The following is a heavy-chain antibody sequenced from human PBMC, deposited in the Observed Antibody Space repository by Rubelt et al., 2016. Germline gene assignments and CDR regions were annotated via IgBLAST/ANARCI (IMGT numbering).Heavy chain of an antibody. D-gene: IGHD1-26*01. Sequence: VQLVESGGGVVQPGRSLKLSCAASGFTFSSYGMHWVRQAPGKGLEWVANINPDGGEKYYVDSVRGRFSISRDNAKNSLYLQMNTLRAEDTAVYYCAKHGRDFDYWGQGTLVTVFS. CDR3: AKHGRDFDY. J-gene: IGHJ4*02. V-gene: IGHV3-7*01. CDR2: INPDGGEK. CDR1: GFTFSSYG.